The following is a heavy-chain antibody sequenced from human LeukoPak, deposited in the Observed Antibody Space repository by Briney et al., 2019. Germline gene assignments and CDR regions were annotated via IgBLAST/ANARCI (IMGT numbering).Heavy chain of an antibody. D-gene: IGHD3-16*01. Sequence: PSETLSLTCAVSGDSISTGVYSWSWIRQPPGKGLEWIGDIYYSGSTYYNPSLKSRVAMSIDGSKNQFSLKLNSVTAADTAVYYCARVSSWAYAFDFWGQGTMVTVSS. V-gene: IGHV4-30-2*01. J-gene: IGHJ3*01. CDR2: IYYSGST. CDR3: ARVSSWAYAFDF. CDR1: GDSISTGVYS.